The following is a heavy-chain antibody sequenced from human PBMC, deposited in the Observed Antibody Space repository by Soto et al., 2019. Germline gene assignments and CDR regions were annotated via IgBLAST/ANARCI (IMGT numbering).Heavy chain of an antibody. Sequence: SETLSLTCTVSGDSIGTTHSYWAWIRQHPGKGLEWIGYIYYSGSTYYNPSLKSRVTISVDTSKNQFSLKLSSVTAADTAVYYCARSTRQWAGDFDYWGQGALVTVSS. V-gene: IGHV4-31*03. D-gene: IGHD1-26*01. CDR3: ARSTRQWAGDFDY. CDR1: GDSIGTTHSY. J-gene: IGHJ4*02. CDR2: IYYSGST.